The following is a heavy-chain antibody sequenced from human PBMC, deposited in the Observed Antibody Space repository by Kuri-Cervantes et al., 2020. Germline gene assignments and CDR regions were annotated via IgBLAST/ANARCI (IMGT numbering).Heavy chain of an antibody. J-gene: IGHJ4*02. CDR1: EFTFNNYW. V-gene: IGHV3-7*03. CDR3: AKEEWLVPSAEDY. D-gene: IGHD6-19*01. Sequence: GESLKISCAASEFTFNNYWMSWVRQAPGKGLEWVANIKRDGSEKYYVDSVKGRFTISRDNAKNSLYLQMNSLRAEDTAVYYCAKEEWLVPSAEDYWGQGTLVTVSS. CDR2: IKRDGSEK.